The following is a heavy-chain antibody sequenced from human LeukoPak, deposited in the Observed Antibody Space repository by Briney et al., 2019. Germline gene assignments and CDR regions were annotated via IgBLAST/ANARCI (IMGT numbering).Heavy chain of an antibody. CDR1: GGSVSSGSYY. CDR3: ARLTDSSSWFGPYYYGMDV. Sequence: SETLSLTCSVSGGSVSSGSYYWSWIRQPPGKGLEWIGYIYYSGSTNYNPSLKSRVTISVDTSKNQFSLKLSSVTAADTAVYYCARLTDSSSWFGPYYYGMDVWGQGTTVTVSS. V-gene: IGHV4-61*01. J-gene: IGHJ6*02. D-gene: IGHD6-13*01. CDR2: IYYSGST.